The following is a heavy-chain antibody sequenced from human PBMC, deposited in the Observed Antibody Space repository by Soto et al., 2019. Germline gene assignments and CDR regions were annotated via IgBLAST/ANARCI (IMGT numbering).Heavy chain of an antibody. Sequence: QVQLQQSGPGLVQPSQTLSLTCAISGDSVSSNSVVWNWIRQSPSRGLEWLGRTYYRSKWYYEYAESVKSRIIINPDTSENQLSLQLNSVTPEDTGVYSCARLVGNSWIDYWGQGTLVTVSS. J-gene: IGHJ4*02. CDR2: TYYRSKWYY. D-gene: IGHD6-13*01. V-gene: IGHV6-1*01. CDR1: GDSVSSNSVV. CDR3: ARLVGNSWIDY.